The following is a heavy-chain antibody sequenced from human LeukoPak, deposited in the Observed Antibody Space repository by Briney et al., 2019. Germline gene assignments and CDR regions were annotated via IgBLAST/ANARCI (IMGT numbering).Heavy chain of an antibody. CDR2: IYYSGST. V-gene: IGHV4-59*01. CDR1: GGSISSYY. D-gene: IGHD5-18*01. CDR3: ARVWTDTAMVVGDYYYYYYMDV. Sequence: SETLSLTCTVSGGSISSYYWSWIRQPPGKGLEWIGYIYYSGSTNYNPSLKSRVTISVDTFKNQFSLKLSSVTAADTAVYYCARVWTDTAMVVGDYYYYYYMDVWGKGTTVTVSS. J-gene: IGHJ6*03.